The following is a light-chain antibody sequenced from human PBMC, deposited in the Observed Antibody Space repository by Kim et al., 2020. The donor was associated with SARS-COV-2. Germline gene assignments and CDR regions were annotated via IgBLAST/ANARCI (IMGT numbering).Light chain of an antibody. CDR1: QTISSY. CDR3: QQSYSSPPT. V-gene: IGKV1-39*01. J-gene: IGKJ1*01. CDR2: AAS. Sequence: DIQMTQSPSSLFASVGDRVTITCRASQTISSYLNWYQQKPGKAPHLLIYAASTLQSGVPSRFSGGGSGTHFILTITSLQPEDFASYYCQQSYSSPPTFGQGTKVDIK.